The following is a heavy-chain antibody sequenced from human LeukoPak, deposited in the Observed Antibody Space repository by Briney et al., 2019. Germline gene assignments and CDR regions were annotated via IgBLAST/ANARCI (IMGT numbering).Heavy chain of an antibody. CDR2: ISSSGSTI. Sequence: GGSLRLSCAASGFTFSDYYMSWIRQAPGKGLEWVSYISSSGSTIYYADSVKGRFTISRDNAKNSLYLQMNSLRAEDTAVYYCAGGLWFGELSPPASYYMDVWGKGTTVTISS. D-gene: IGHD3-10*01. J-gene: IGHJ6*03. CDR3: AGGLWFGELSPPASYYMDV. CDR1: GFTFSDYY. V-gene: IGHV3-11*04.